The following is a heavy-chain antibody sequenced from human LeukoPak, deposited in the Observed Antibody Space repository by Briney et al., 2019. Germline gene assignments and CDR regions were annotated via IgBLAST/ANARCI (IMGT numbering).Heavy chain of an antibody. V-gene: IGHV3-9*01. D-gene: IGHD1-26*01. CDR3: ARDLWELLPLDY. CDR1: GFTFDDYA. J-gene: IGHJ4*02. Sequence: GGSLRLSCAASGFTFDDYAMHWVRQAPGKGLEWVSGISWNSGSIGYADSVKGRFTISRDNAKNSLYLQMNSLRAEDTAVYYCARDLWELLPLDYWGQGTLVTVSS. CDR2: ISWNSGSI.